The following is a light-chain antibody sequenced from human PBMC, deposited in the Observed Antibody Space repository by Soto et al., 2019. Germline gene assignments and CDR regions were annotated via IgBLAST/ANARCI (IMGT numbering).Light chain of an antibody. CDR2: DAS. CDR1: QSISSW. V-gene: IGKV1-5*01. CDR3: QHYNSYPLT. Sequence: DLQMTQSPSTLSATVGDRVTITCRASQSISSWVAWYQQKPGKAPKLLIDDASNLEYGVPSRFSGMGSGTEFTLTIAGLQPDDFATYYCQHYNSYPLTFGGGTKVDIK. J-gene: IGKJ4*01.